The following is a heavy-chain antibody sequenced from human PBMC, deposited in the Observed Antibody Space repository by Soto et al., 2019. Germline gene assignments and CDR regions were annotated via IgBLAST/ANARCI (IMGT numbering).Heavy chain of an antibody. J-gene: IGHJ4*02. CDR3: ARAGSSGSYYFDY. CDR2: IYYSGST. D-gene: IGHD3-22*01. Sequence: QVQLQESGPGLVKPSQTLSLTCTVSGGSISSGDYYWNWIRQPLGKGLEWIGYIYYSGSTYYNPSLQSRITISVDTSKNQFSPKLSSVTAADTAVYYCARAGSSGSYYFDYWGQGTLVTVSS. CDR1: GGSISSGDYY. V-gene: IGHV4-30-4*01.